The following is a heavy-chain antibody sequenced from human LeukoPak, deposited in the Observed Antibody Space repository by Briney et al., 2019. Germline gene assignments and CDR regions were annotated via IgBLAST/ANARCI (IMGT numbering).Heavy chain of an antibody. CDR1: GGTFSSYA. Sequence: SVKVSCKASGGTFSSYAISWVRQAPGQGLEWMGRIIPVLGIANYAQKFQGRVTITADKSTSTAYMELSSLRSEDTAVYYCATGTWKDYYDSSGYYTPSFDYWGQGTLVTVSS. V-gene: IGHV1-69*04. J-gene: IGHJ4*02. CDR3: ATGTWKDYYDSSGYYTPSFDY. D-gene: IGHD3-22*01. CDR2: IIPVLGIA.